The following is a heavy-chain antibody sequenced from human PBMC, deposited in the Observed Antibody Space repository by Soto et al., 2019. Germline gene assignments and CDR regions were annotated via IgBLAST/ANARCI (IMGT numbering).Heavy chain of an antibody. CDR1: GGTFSSYA. CDR3: TRHLGGGSGSYTHYYYGMDV. CDR2: IISIFGTA. Sequence: ASVKVSCKASGGTFSSYASSWVRQAPGQGLEWMGGIISIFGTANYAQKFQGRVTITADESTSTAYMELSSLKTEDTAVYYCTRHLGGGSGSYTHYYYGMDVWGQGTTVTVSS. J-gene: IGHJ6*02. D-gene: IGHD3-10*01. V-gene: IGHV1-69*13.